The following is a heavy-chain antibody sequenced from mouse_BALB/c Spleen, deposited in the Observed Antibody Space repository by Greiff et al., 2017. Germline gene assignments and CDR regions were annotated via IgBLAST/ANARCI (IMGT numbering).Heavy chain of an antibody. CDR3: ARPEGFAY. Sequence: EVQLQQSGAELVKPGASVKLSCTASGFNFNDTYMHWVKQRPEQGLEWIGRIGPANGNTKYDPTFQGKATITADTSSNTAYLQLSSLTSEDTAVYYCARPEGFAYWGQGTLVTVSA. V-gene: IGHV14-3*02. J-gene: IGHJ3*01. CDR1: GFNFNDTY. CDR2: IGPANGNT.